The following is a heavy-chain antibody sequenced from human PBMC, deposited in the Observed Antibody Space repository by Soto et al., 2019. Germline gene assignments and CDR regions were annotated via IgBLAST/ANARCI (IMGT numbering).Heavy chain of an antibody. J-gene: IGHJ6*03. CDR3: ARDLHCSSTSCPIPDYYYYYYMDV. Sequence: GGSLRLSCAASGFTFSSYWMSWVRQAPGKGLEWVANIKQDGSEKYYVDSVKGRFTISRDNAKNSLYLQMNSLRAEDTAVYYCARDLHCSSTSCPIPDYYYYYYMDVWGKGTTVTVSS. V-gene: IGHV3-7*01. D-gene: IGHD2-2*01. CDR1: GFTFSSYW. CDR2: IKQDGSEK.